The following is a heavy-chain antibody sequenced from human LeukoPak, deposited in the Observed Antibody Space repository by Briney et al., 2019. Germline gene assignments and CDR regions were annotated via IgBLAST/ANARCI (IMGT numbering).Heavy chain of an antibody. CDR2: IKQDGSEK. J-gene: IGHJ4*02. D-gene: IGHD3-22*01. Sequence: PGGSLRLSCAASGFIFSSYWMSWVRQAPGKGLEWVANIKQDGSEKYYVDSVKGRFTISRDNAKNSLYLQMNSLRAEDTAVYYCARAYSGYSDYWGQGTLVTVSS. V-gene: IGHV3-7*01. CDR1: GFIFSSYW. CDR3: ARAYSGYSDY.